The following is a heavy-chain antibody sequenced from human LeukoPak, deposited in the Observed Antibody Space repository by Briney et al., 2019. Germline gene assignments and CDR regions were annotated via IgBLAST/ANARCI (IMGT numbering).Heavy chain of an antibody. CDR3: AKQTEGTWLYT. Sequence: AESLQSFCSASGFRLTSNWIIRVRQMPGKGLEWMGRIDPSDSYTNYSPSFQGHVTISADKSISTAYLQWSSLKASDTAMYYCAKQTEGTWLYTWGQGTLVTVSS. CDR2: IDPSDSYT. V-gene: IGHV5-10-1*01. D-gene: IGHD1-1*01. J-gene: IGHJ5*02. CDR1: GFRLTSNW.